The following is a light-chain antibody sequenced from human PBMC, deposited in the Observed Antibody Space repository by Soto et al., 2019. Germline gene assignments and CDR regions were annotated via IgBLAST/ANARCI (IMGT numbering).Light chain of an antibody. CDR3: AAWYDSLSGIWV. CDR1: SSNIGSNT. Sequence: QSVLTQPPSASGTPGQRVTISCSGSSSNIGSNTVNWYQQLPGTAPKLLIYSSNQRPSGVPDRFSGSKSGTSASLAISGLQSDDEGDYYCAAWYDSLSGIWVFGGGTKLTVL. J-gene: IGLJ3*02. V-gene: IGLV1-44*01. CDR2: SSN.